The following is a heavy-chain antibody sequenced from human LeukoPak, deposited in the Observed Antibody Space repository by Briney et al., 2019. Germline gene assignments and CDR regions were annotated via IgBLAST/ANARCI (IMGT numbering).Heavy chain of an antibody. CDR1: GGSISSGSYY. CDR2: IYTSGST. Sequence: SETLSLTCTVSGGSISSGSYYWSWIRQPAGKGLEWIGRIYTSGSTNYNPSLKSRVTISVDTSKNQFPLKLSSVTAADTAVYYCARAYDFWSGYPWDVWGKGTTVTVSS. D-gene: IGHD3-3*01. J-gene: IGHJ6*04. V-gene: IGHV4-61*02. CDR3: ARAYDFWSGYPWDV.